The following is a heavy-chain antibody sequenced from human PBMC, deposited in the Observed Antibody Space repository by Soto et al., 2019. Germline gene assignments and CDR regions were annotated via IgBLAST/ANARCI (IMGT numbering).Heavy chain of an antibody. CDR2: INHSGST. V-gene: IGHV4-34*01. CDR1: GGSFSGYY. Sequence: QVQLQQWGAGLLKPSETLSLTCAVYGGSFSGYYWSWIRQPPGKGLEWVGEINHSGSTNYKPSLKSRVTISVDTSKNQFSLKLSSVTAADTAVYYCARGLAARGGNKAYYYYYYMDVWGKVATVTVYS. D-gene: IGHD3-10*01. J-gene: IGHJ6*03. CDR3: ARGLAARGGNKAYYYYYYMDV.